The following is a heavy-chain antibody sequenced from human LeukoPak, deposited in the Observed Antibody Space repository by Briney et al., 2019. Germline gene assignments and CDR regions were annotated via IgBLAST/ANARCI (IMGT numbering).Heavy chain of an antibody. CDR3: ASYYHTRGWTFDI. CDR2: IHYNGDT. V-gene: IGHV4-4*02. D-gene: IGHD3-22*01. Sequence: SETLSLTCVVSGGSIANKWCSWLRQPPGKGLEWIGEIHYNGDTNYISPLESRVIMSVDRSKNQFSLNLISVTAADTAVYYCASYYHTRGWTFDIWGQGTMVTVSS. J-gene: IGHJ3*02. CDR1: GGSIANKW.